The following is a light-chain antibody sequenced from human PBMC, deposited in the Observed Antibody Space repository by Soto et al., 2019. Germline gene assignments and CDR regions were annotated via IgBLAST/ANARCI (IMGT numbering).Light chain of an antibody. CDR3: QQRSNWWT. V-gene: IGKV3-11*01. CDR1: QSVRNY. J-gene: IGKJ1*01. Sequence: EIVLTQSPATLSLSPGERATLSCRASQSVRNYLAWYQQKPGQAPRLLIYDASNRATGIPARFSGSGSGTDFTLTISSLAPEDFAVYYWQQRSNWWTFGQGTKVEI. CDR2: DAS.